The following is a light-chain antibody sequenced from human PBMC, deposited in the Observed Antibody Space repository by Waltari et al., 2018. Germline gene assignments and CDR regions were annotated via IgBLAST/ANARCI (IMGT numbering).Light chain of an antibody. J-gene: IGKJ5*01. CDR3: QQYNNLVLT. CDR2: GAS. V-gene: IGKV1-33*01. Sequence: DIQMTQSPSSLSASVGARVTITCQASQDIHKYLNWYHQKPGKAPKLLISGASKLEMGVPSRFSGSGSGTDFTFTITSLQPEDIGTYYCQQYNNLVLTFGQGTRLEIK. CDR1: QDIHKY.